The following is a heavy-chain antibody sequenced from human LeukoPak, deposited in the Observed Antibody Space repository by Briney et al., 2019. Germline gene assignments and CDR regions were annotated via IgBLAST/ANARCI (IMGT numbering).Heavy chain of an antibody. Sequence: PGGSLRLSCAASGFTFSSYSMNWVRQAPGKGLEWVSSISTSSSYIYYADSVKGRFTISRDNARNSLYLHMNSLRAEDTAVYYCARDLGGYSYGSHFDYWAREPWSPSPQ. D-gene: IGHD5-18*01. CDR2: ISTSSSYI. CDR1: GFTFSSYS. J-gene: IGHJ4*02. CDR3: ARDLGGYSYGSHFDY. V-gene: IGHV3-21*01.